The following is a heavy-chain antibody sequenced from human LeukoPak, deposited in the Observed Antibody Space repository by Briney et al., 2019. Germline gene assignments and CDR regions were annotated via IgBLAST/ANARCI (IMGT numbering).Heavy chain of an antibody. V-gene: IGHV3-64*04. D-gene: IGHD2/OR15-2a*01. CDR3: ARPSTRSTSYYFYYYGMDV. CDR2: IYENGGTT. J-gene: IGHJ6*02. CDR1: GFTFRSHA. Sequence: GGSLRLSCVGSGFTFRSHAMSWVRQAPEKGLEFVSGIYENGGTTYYADSVKGRFTISRDNAMNSLYLQMNSLRGEDTAVYYCARPSTRSTSYYFYYYGMDVWGQGTTVTVSS.